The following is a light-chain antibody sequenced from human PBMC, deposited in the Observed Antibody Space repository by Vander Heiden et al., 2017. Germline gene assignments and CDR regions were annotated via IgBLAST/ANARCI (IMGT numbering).Light chain of an antibody. CDR3: QAWDSSTVV. J-gene: IGLJ2*01. V-gene: IGLV3-1*01. CDR2: QDS. Sequence: SYELTQPPSVSVSPGQTASITCSGGKLGDKYACWYPQKPGQSPVLVIYQDSERPSGFPERFSGSNSGNTATLTISGTQAMDEADYYGQAWDSSTVVFGGGTKLTVL. CDR1: KLGDKY.